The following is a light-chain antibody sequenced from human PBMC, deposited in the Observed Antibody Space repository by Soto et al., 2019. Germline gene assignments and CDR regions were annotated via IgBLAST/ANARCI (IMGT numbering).Light chain of an antibody. CDR3: YSYTYRGTRV. V-gene: IGLV2-14*03. CDR2: EVS. Sequence: QSALTQPASVSGSPGQSITISCTGTSSDVGAYDFVSWYQQHPDKAPKLMIYEVSNRPSGVANRFSGSKSVNTATLTISGLQPEAEAEYYCYSYTYRGTRVFGTGTKLTVL. CDR1: SSDVGAYDF. J-gene: IGLJ1*01.